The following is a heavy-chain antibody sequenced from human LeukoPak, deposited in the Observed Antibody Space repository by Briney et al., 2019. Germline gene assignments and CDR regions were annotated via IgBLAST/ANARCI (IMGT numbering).Heavy chain of an antibody. D-gene: IGHD3-16*01. V-gene: IGHV3-30*18. Sequence: GGSLRLSCAASGFTFNSYAMHWLRQAPGKRLEWVGVISYDGSRKYYGGSVEGRFTFSRDNFKKTLYLQMNSLRAEDTAVYYCAKGKINHDGAFDLWGQGTMVIVSS. CDR3: AKGKINHDGAFDL. CDR1: GFTFNSYA. CDR2: ISYDGSRK. J-gene: IGHJ3*01.